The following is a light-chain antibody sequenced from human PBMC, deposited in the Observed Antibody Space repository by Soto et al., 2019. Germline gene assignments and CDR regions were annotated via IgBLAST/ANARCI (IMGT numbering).Light chain of an antibody. CDR3: RQSYSTPLT. Sequence: DIQMTQSPSSLSASAGDRVTLTCRASQSISSYLIWYQQKPGKAPKLLIYAASSLHTGVPSRFSGSGSGTDFTLTISSLQPEDVATYYCRQSYSTPLTFGGGTKVEIK. J-gene: IGKJ4*01. CDR1: QSISSY. CDR2: AAS. V-gene: IGKV1-39*01.